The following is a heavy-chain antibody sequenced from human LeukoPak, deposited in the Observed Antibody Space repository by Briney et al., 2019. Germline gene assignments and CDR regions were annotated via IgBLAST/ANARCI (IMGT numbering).Heavy chain of an antibody. D-gene: IGHD4-17*01. V-gene: IGHV1-2*02. J-gene: IGHJ4*02. CDR2: INPNSGGT. CDR3: ARGQHASISDYGDLPVDY. CDR1: GYTFTGYY. Sequence: ASVKVSCKASGYTFTGYYMHWVRQAPGQGLEWMGWINPNSGGTNYAQKFQGRVTMTRDTSISTAYMELSRLRSDDTAVYYCARGQHASISDYGDLPVDYWGQGTLVTVSS.